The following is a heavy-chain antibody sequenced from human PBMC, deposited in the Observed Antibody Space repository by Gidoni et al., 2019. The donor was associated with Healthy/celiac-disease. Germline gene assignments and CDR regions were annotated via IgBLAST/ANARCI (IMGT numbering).Heavy chain of an antibody. D-gene: IGHD6-19*01. CDR3: ARRSGRDAFDI. V-gene: IGHV3-30-3*01. CDR2: ISDDGSNK. Sequence: WVAVISDDGSNKYYADSVKGRFTISRDNSKNTLYLQMNSLRAEDTAVYYCARRSGRDAFDIWGQGTMVTVSS. J-gene: IGHJ3*02.